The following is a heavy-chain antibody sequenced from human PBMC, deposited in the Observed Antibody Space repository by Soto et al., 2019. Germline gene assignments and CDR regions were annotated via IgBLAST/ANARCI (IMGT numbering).Heavy chain of an antibody. D-gene: IGHD4-4*01. V-gene: IGHV3-66*01. CDR2: IYNDGST. CDR1: GFSVRTSY. Sequence: HPGGSLRLSCAASGFSVRTSYMGWVRQAPGKGLEWVSIIYNDGSTYYADSVKGRFTISRDDSKNTLYLQILSLRAEDTAVYYCARDSYTRYWGQGTLVTVSS. CDR3: ARDSYTRY. J-gene: IGHJ4*02.